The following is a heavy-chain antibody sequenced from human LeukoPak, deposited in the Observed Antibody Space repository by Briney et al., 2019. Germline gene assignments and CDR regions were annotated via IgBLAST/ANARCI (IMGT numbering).Heavy chain of an antibody. Sequence: PGGSLRLSCVGSGFTSIAYALTWARQAPGKGLEWVSGISGGGVTTYYADSVKGRFTISRDNSKNTLYLQMNSLRADDTAIYYCARNQQLGGHSYYYYGMDVWGQGPRSPSP. D-gene: IGHD3-16*01. CDR3: ARNQQLGGHSYYYYGMDV. J-gene: IGHJ6*02. V-gene: IGHV3-23*01. CDR2: ISGGGVTT. CDR1: GFTSIAYA.